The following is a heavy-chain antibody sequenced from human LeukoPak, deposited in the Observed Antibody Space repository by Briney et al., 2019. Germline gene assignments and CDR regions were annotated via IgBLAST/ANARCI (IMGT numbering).Heavy chain of an antibody. CDR1: GFTFSSYE. D-gene: IGHD5/OR15-5a*01. J-gene: IGHJ4*02. Sequence: GGSLRLSCAASGFTFSSYEMNWGRQAPGKGLEWVSYISSSGSTIYYADSVKGRFTISRDHAKNSLYLQMNSLRAEDTAVYYCARESVLDLLDYWGQGTLVTVSS. CDR2: ISSSGSTI. CDR3: ARESVLDLLDY. V-gene: IGHV3-48*03.